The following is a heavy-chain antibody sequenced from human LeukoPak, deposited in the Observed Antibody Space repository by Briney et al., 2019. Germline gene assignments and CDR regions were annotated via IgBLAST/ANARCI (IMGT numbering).Heavy chain of an antibody. Sequence: ASVKVSCKASGYTFTSYDINWVRQATGQGLEWMGWMNPNSDNTGYAQKFRGRVTMTRNTSISTAYMELSSLRSEDTAVYFCAIAGYNSSWYFSWGQGTLVTVSS. V-gene: IGHV1-8*01. CDR3: AIAGYNSSWYFS. CDR1: GYTFTSYD. J-gene: IGHJ5*02. CDR2: MNPNSDNT. D-gene: IGHD6-13*01.